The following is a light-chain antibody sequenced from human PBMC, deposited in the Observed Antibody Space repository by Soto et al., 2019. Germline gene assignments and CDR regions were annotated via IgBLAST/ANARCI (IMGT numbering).Light chain of an antibody. V-gene: IGKV3-15*01. Sequence: LMTQSRNTLSLSPGQRATLSCRASVSVRTDLAWYQQKPGQAPRLLIYGASTRAAGVPVRFSGSGSGTEFTLTISSLQSEDFAVYYCPQYNNWPRTSGQGTK. CDR1: VSVRTD. CDR3: PQYNNWPRT. J-gene: IGKJ1*01. CDR2: GAS.